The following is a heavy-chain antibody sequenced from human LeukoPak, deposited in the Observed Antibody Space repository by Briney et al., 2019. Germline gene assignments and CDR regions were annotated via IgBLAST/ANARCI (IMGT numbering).Heavy chain of an antibody. D-gene: IGHD3-3*01. CDR1: GGSFSGYY. CDR2: INHSGST. CDR3: ARQNEGITISN. J-gene: IGHJ4*02. Sequence: SETLSLTCAVYGGSFSGYYWSWIRQRPGKGLEWIREINHSGSTNYNPSLKSRVTISVGTSKNQFSLKLSSVTAADTAGYYCARQNEGITISNWGQGALVTVSS. V-gene: IGHV4-34*01.